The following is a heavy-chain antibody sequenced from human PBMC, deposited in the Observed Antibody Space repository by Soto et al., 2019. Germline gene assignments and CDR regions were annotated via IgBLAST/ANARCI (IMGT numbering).Heavy chain of an antibody. CDR2: ICHDGSNK. Sequence: GGSLRLTCAASGFTFSSYDRHWVRQAPGKGLEWGAVICHDGSNKYNPDYVKGRFTISRDNSKNTLYLQMNSLRAEAVAVYYCARDGENVVFPAAMGGFDPWGQGTLVTVSS. J-gene: IGHJ5*02. CDR3: ARDGENVVFPAAMGGFDP. V-gene: IGHV3-33*01. D-gene: IGHD2-2*01. CDR1: GFTFSSYD.